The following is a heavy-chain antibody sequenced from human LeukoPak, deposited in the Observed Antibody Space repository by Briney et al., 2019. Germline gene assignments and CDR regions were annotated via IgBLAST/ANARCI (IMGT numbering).Heavy chain of an antibody. D-gene: IGHD3-9*01. J-gene: IGHJ4*02. CDR1: AFTCSSYA. CDR3: AKAREQLRYFDWLPTEEN. V-gene: IGHV3-23*01. Sequence: GGSLMLSCATSAFTCSSYAMSWCRQPPGGELEWVSAISGSGGSTYYSDSLKRRLTITRDNSKHTLYLQMNSLRAEDTAVYYCAKAREQLRYFDWLPTEENWGKGTLVTVCS. CDR2: ISGSGGST.